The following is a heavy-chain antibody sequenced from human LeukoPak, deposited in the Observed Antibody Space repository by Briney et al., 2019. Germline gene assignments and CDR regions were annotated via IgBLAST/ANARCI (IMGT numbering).Heavy chain of an antibody. D-gene: IGHD6-25*01. CDR2: IYYSGST. V-gene: IGHV4-59*08. CDR3: ARQNSGARLNV. Sequence: PSETLSLTCTVSGGSISSYYWSWIRQPPGKGLEWIGYIYYSGSTNYNPSLKSRVTISVDTSKNQFSLQLSSVTAADTAVYFCARQNSGARLNVWGQGTTVTVSS. CDR1: GGSISSYY. J-gene: IGHJ6*02.